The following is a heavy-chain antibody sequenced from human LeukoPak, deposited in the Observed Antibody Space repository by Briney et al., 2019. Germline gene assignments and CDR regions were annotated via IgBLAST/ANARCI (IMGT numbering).Heavy chain of an antibody. CDR3: ASTPGIDYYYGMDV. CDR1: GFTVSSNY. D-gene: IGHD2-15*01. J-gene: IGHJ6*02. V-gene: IGHV3-53*01. Sequence: GGSLRLSCAASGFTVSSNYMSWVRQAPGKGLEWVSVIYSGGSTYYADSVKGRFTISRDNSKNTLYLQMNSLRAEDTAVYYCASTPGIDYYYGMDVWGQGTTVTVSS. CDR2: IYSGGST.